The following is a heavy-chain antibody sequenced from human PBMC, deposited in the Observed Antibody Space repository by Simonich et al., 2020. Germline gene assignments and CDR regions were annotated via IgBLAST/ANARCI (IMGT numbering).Heavy chain of an antibody. V-gene: IGHV4-34*01. J-gene: IGHJ5*02. CDR2: IKHGGST. CDR1: GGSFSGYY. Sequence: QVQLQQWGAGLLKPSETLSLTCAVFGGSFSGYYWSWIRQPPGRGLEWIGEIKHGGSTNYNPALKGLGTISVDTSKNQFSLKLSSVTAADTAVYYCARGGLVNYDILTGYHNWFDPWGQGTLVTVSS. CDR3: ARGGLVNYDILTGYHNWFDP. D-gene: IGHD3-9*01.